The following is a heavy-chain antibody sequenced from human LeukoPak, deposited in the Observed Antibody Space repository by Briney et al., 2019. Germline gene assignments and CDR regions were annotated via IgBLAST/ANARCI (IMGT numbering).Heavy chain of an antibody. J-gene: IGHJ3*02. CDR2: IIPILGIA. CDR1: GGTFSSYA. Sequence: ASVKVSCKASGGTFSSYAISWVRQAPGQGLEWMGRIIPILGIANYAQKFQGRVTITADKSTSTAYMELSSLRSEDTAVYYCARDERDYYGSSEPTAIPLDIWGQGTMVTVSS. V-gene: IGHV1-69*04. CDR3: ARDERDYYGSSEPTAIPLDI. D-gene: IGHD3-22*01.